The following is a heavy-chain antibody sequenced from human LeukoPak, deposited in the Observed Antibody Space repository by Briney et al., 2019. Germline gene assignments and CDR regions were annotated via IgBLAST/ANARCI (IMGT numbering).Heavy chain of an antibody. CDR3: ARDLSSSWYGAFDI. CDR2: IYSGGST. CDR1: GFTVSSNY. Sequence: GGSLRLSCAASGFTVSSNYMSWVRQAPGKGLEWVSVIYSGGSTYYAASVKGRFTISRDNSKNTLYLQMNSLRAEDTAVYYCARDLSSSWYGAFDIWGQGTMVTVSS. D-gene: IGHD6-13*01. V-gene: IGHV3-53*01. J-gene: IGHJ3*02.